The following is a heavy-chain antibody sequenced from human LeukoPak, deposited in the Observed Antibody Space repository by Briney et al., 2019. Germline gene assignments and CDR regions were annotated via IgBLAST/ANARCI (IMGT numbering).Heavy chain of an antibody. CDR1: GYTFTSYY. CDR3: ARNGACSSTSCSNYYYYGMDV. V-gene: IGHV1-69*13. CDR2: IIPIFGTA. J-gene: IGHJ6*02. D-gene: IGHD2-2*01. Sequence: SVKVSCKASGYTFTSYYMHWVRQAPGQGLEWMGGIIPIFGTANYARKFQGRVTITADESTSTAYMELSSLRSEDTAVYYCARNGACSSTSCSNYYYYGMDVWGQGTTVTVSS.